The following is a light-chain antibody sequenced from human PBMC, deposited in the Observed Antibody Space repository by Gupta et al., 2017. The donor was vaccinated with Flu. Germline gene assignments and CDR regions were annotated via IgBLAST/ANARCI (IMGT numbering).Light chain of an antibody. Sequence: DIQMTQSPSSLSASVGDRVTITCRASQSISSYLNWYQQKPGKAPKLLIYAASSLQSGVPSRFSGSGSRTDFTLTISRLQPEDFATYYCQQSDSTPRTFGHGTKVDIK. CDR2: AAS. CDR1: QSISSY. J-gene: IGKJ3*01. CDR3: QQSDSTPRT. V-gene: IGKV1-39*01.